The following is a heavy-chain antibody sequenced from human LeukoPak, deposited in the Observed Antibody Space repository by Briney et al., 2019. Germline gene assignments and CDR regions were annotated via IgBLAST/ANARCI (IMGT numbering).Heavy chain of an antibody. J-gene: IGHJ4*02. V-gene: IGHV3-21*01. CDR1: GYTFSDFS. CDR2: ISVRSNYR. CDR3: VRLRRSNDRSGYYYYYDY. Sequence: GGSLTLSCAASGYTFSDFSVNWVRQAPGKGLEWVSSISVRSNYRYYADSVRGRFTISRDDARDSLFLQMKSLRAEDTAVYFCVRLRRSNDRSGYYYYYDYWGQGTLVTVSS. D-gene: IGHD3-22*01.